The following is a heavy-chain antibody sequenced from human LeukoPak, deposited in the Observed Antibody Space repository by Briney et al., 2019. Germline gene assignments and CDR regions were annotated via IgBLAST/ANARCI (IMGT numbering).Heavy chain of an antibody. J-gene: IGHJ4*02. CDR2: ISSSGSAI. CDR1: GFTFSSYS. Sequence: GGSLRLSCAASGFTFSSYSMNWVRQAPGKGLEWVSYISSSGSAIYYADSVKGRFTISRDNAKNSLYLQMNSLRAEDTALYYCASGGIYYGAAFDFWGQGTLVTVSS. D-gene: IGHD1-26*01. CDR3: ASGGIYYGAAFDF. V-gene: IGHV3-48*04.